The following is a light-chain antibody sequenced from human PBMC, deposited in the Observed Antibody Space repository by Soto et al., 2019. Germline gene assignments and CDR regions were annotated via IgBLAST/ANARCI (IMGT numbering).Light chain of an antibody. CDR3: QQSASTPPT. J-gene: IGKJ4*01. CDR2: AAS. CDR1: QSISNF. Sequence: DILMTQSPSSLSASVGDRVTITCRASQSISNFLNWYQQKPGKAPKLLIYAASSLHSGVPSRFSGSGFGTDFTLTISSLQPGDFATYYCQQSASTPPTFGGGAKVEIK. V-gene: IGKV1-39*01.